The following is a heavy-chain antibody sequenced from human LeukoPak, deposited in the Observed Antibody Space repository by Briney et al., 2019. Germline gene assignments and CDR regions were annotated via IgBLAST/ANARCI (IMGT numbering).Heavy chain of an antibody. CDR1: GFTFSSYS. V-gene: IGHV3-48*04. J-gene: IGHJ6*02. D-gene: IGHD3-10*01. CDR3: ARVAVLLWFGESRPYGMDV. Sequence: PGGSLRLSCAASGFTFSSYSMNWVRQAPGKGLEWVSYISSSSSTIYYADSVKGRFTISRDNAKNSLYLQMNSLRAEDTAVYYCARVAVLLWFGESRPYGMDVWGQGTTVTVSS. CDR2: ISSSSSTI.